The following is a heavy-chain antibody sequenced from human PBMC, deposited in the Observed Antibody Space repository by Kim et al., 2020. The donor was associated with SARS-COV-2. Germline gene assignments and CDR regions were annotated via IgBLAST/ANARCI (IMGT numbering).Heavy chain of an antibody. Sequence: SETLSLTCTVSGGSISSSSYYWGWIRQPPGKGLEWIGSIYYSGSTYYNPSLKSRVTISVDTSKNQFSLKLSSVTAADTAVYYCARLDLEDGKEQWLPTTGYFDYWGQGTLVTVSS. D-gene: IGHD6-19*01. CDR1: GGSISSSSYY. J-gene: IGHJ4*02. CDR3: ARLDLEDGKEQWLPTTGYFDY. CDR2: IYYSGST. V-gene: IGHV4-39*01.